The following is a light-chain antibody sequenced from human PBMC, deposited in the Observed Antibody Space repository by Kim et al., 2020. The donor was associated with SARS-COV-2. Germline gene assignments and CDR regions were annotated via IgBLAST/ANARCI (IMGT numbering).Light chain of an antibody. J-gene: IGLJ2*01. CDR2: DNN. V-gene: IGLV1-51*01. CDR1: SSNIGEKS. CDR3: GTWDTSLSGVV. Sequence: QSVLTQPPSVSAAPGQKVTISCSGSSSNIGEKSVSWYQQLPGTAPKLLIFDNNKRPSGIPDRFYGSKSGTSATLDITGLQTGDEADYYCGTWDTSLSGVVFGGGTQLTVL.